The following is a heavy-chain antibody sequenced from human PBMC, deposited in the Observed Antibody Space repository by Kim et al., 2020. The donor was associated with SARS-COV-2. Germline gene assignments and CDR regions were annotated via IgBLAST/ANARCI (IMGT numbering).Heavy chain of an antibody. CDR2: ISRDGSGK. CDR1: GFSFSSFC. V-gene: IGHV3-74*01. CDR3: ATESKYVLINY. D-gene: IGHD3-16*01. Sequence: GGSLRLSCAASGFSFSSFCMHWVRQAPGKGLVWVSSISRDGSGKSYAASVKGRFTISRDNAKDTVYLHMNSLRAEDTAVYYCATESKYVLINYWGEGT. J-gene: IGHJ4*02.